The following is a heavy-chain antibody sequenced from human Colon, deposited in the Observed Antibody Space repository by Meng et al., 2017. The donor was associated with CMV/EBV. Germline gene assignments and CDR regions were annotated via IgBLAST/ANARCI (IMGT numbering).Heavy chain of an antibody. CDR1: AGAFSSCA. D-gene: IGHD3-10*01. CDR3: ASDGEDFRAVFSPSY. CDR2: IIPMYYRT. Sequence: LLLQAGARGLMHASQAMVSCNACAGAFSSCAVNWGRQAPDQGVEWLGGIIPMYYRTNYVHKPPGKLTITADGSTTTAYLELSRLSSEDTAVYYCASDGEDFRAVFSPSYWGQGTLVTVSS. J-gene: IGHJ4*02. V-gene: IGHV1-69*01.